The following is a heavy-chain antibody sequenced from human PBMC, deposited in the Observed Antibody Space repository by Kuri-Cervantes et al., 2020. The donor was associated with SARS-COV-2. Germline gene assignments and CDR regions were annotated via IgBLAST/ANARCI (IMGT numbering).Heavy chain of an antibody. CDR1: GYSISCGYY. CDR2: IYHSGST. V-gene: IGHV4-38-2*01. D-gene: IGHD6-13*01. J-gene: IGHJ4*02. Sequence: SETLSLTCAVSGYSISCGYYWGWIRQPPGKGLEWIGSIYHSGSTYYNPSLKSRVTISVDTSKNQFSLKLSSVTAADTAVYYCVRTRYSNSWYTDYWGQGTLVTVSS. CDR3: VRTRYSNSWYTDY.